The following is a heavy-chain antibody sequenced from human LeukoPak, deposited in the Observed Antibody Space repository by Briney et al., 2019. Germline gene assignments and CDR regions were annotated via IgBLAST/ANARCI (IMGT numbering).Heavy chain of an antibody. D-gene: IGHD4-23*01. Sequence: ASVKVSCKASGYTFTSYAMHWVRQAPGQRLEWMGWINAGNGNTKYSQKFQGRVTITADESTSTAYMELSSLRSEDTAVYYCAREEDTDYGGFDYWGQGTLVTVSS. J-gene: IGHJ4*02. V-gene: IGHV1-3*01. CDR3: AREEDTDYGGFDY. CDR2: INAGNGNT. CDR1: GYTFTSYA.